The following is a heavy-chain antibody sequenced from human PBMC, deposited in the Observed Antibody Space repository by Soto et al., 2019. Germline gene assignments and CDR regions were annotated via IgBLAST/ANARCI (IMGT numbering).Heavy chain of an antibody. CDR1: GGSISSYY. V-gene: IGHV4-59*01. CDR3: ARAPAPLYSSSWYYLDY. Sequence: PSETLSLTYTVSGGSISSYYWSWIRQPPGKGLEWIGYIYYSGSTNYNPSLKSRVTISVDTSKNQFSLKLSSVTAADTAVYYCARAPAPLYSSSWYYLDYWGQGTLVTVSS. CDR2: IYYSGST. J-gene: IGHJ4*02. D-gene: IGHD6-13*01.